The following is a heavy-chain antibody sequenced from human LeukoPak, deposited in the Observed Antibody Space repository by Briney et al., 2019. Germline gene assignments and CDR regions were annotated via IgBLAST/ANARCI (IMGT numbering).Heavy chain of an antibody. J-gene: IGHJ6*02. D-gene: IGHD3-10*01. CDR1: GGSINSYY. V-gene: IGHV4-59*08. CDR2: ISYSGST. Sequence: SETLSLTCTVSGGSINSYYWSWIRQPPGKGLEWIGYISYSGSTNYNPSLKSLVTISIDTSKNQFSLKLSSVTAADTAVYYCVRHTMVREGITYYYYYGMDVWGQGTTVTVSS. CDR3: VRHTMVREGITYYYYYGMDV.